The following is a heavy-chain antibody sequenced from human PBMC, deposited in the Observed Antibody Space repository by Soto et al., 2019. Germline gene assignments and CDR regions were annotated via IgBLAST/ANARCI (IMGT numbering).Heavy chain of an antibody. CDR3: ARDRYFYSTGNFDY. J-gene: IGHJ4*02. CDR2: ISAYNGNT. D-gene: IGHD3-22*01. CDR1: GYTFVNYG. Sequence: ASVKVSCKASGYTFVNYGISWVRQAPGQGLEYMGWISAYNGNTNYAQKLQGRVTMTTDASTSTAYMELRSLRSDDTAMYYCARDRYFYSTGNFDYWGQGTLVTVSS. V-gene: IGHV1-18*01.